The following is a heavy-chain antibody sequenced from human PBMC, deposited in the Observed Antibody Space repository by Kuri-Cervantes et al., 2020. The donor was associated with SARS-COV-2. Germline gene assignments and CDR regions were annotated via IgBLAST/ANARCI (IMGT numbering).Heavy chain of an antibody. CDR2: IIPIFGTA. V-gene: IGHV1-69*13. CDR3: ARGGWHLGISYYYYYYMDV. J-gene: IGHJ6*03. D-gene: IGHD3-3*02. CDR1: GGTFSSYA. Sequence: SVKVSCKASGGTFSSYAISWVRQAPGQGLEWMGGIIPIFGTANYAQKFQGRVTITADESTSTAYMELSSLRSEDTAVYYCARGGWHLGISYYYYYYMDVWGKGPTVTVSS.